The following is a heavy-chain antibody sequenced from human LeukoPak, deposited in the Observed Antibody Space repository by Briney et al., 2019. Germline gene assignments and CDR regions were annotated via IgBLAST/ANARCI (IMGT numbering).Heavy chain of an antibody. CDR3: ARDPLSGSPNWFDP. CDR2: VYSGGGT. D-gene: IGHD1-26*01. V-gene: IGHV3-66*01. J-gene: IGHJ5*02. CDR1: GFTVNNNY. Sequence: PGGSLRLSCAASGFTVNNNYMTWVRQAPGKGLEWVGVVYSGGGTYYADSVKGRFTISSDTSKNTVYLQMDSLTVDDTALYYCARDPLSGSPNWFDPWGQGTLVTVSS.